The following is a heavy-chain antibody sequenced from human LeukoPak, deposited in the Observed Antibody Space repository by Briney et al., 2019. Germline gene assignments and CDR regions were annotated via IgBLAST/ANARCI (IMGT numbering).Heavy chain of an antibody. CDR1: GGSFSGYY. J-gene: IGHJ3*02. Sequence: PSETLSLTCAVYGGSFSGYYWTWIRQPPGKGLEWIGEMNHSGSANYNPSLKSRVTISVDKSKNQFSLKLSSVTAADTAVYYCAREGPPDAFDIWGQGTMVTVSS. CDR2: MNHSGSA. V-gene: IGHV4-34*01. CDR3: AREGPPDAFDI.